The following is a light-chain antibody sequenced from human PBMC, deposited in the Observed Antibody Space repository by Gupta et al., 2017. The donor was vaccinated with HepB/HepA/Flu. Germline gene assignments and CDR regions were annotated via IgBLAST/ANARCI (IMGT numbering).Light chain of an antibody. CDR2: DAS. CDR3: QHRLNWPLT. CDR1: QSIVSY. V-gene: IGKV3-11*01. Sequence: ELVLTQSSVTLSWSPGERATLSCKASQSIVSYLAWYQQKPGQAPRLLIYDASNRATDIPARFTGSGSGTDFTLTISSLEPEDFAVYYCQHRLNWPLTFGGGTKVEIK. J-gene: IGKJ4*01.